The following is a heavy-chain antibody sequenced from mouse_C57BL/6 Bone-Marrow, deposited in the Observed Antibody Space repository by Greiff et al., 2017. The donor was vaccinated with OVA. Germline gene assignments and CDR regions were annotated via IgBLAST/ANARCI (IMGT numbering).Heavy chain of an antibody. V-gene: IGHV1-59*01. CDR1: GYTFTSYW. Sequence: QVQLQQPGAELVRPGTSVKLSCKASGYTFTSYWMHWVKQRPGQGLEWIGVIDPSDSYTNYNQKFKGKATLTVDTSSSTAYMQLSSLTSEDSAVYDCARGGSSYGYFDYWGQGTTLTVSS. CDR3: ARGGSSYGYFDY. J-gene: IGHJ2*01. D-gene: IGHD1-1*01. CDR2: IDPSDSYT.